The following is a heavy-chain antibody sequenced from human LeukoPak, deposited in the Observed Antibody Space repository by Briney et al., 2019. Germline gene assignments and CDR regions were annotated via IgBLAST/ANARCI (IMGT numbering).Heavy chain of an antibody. J-gene: IGHJ5*02. D-gene: IGHD5-12*01. CDR3: ARHARGYSFGAWFDP. CDR2: ISNSGSN. Sequence: SETLFLTCTVPGGSVTSSYWSWVRQPPANGLEWIGFISNSGSNNYSPSFTRRLTISVDASKDQVSLRLTSVTAADPAVYNCARHARGYSFGAWFDPWGQGVLVTVSS. CDR1: GGSVTSSY. V-gene: IGHV4-59*02.